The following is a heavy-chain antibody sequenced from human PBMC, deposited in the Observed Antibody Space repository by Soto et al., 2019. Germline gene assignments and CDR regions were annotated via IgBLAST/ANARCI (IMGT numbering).Heavy chain of an antibody. CDR2: IIPISGTA. D-gene: IGHD5-12*01. V-gene: IGHV1-69*12. CDR3: ARGNHRWLQLWYFDL. J-gene: IGHJ2*01. CDR1: GGTFSSYT. Sequence: QVQLVQSGAEVKKPGSSVTVSCKASGGTFSSYTISWVRQAPGQGLEWMGGIIPISGTANYAQKFQGRVTIAAAESTSAGYMELRSLRAEGTAVYYCARGNHRWLQLWYFDLWGRGTLVTVSS.